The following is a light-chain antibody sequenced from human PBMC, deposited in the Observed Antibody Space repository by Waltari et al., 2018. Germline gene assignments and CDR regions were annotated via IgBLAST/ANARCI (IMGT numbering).Light chain of an antibody. CDR3: SSYTSSSTLWV. Sequence: QSALTQPASVSGSPGQSITISCPGTSSDVGGSNYVPWYQQHPGKAPKLMIYDVSNRPSGVSNRFSGSKSGNTASLTISGLQAEDEADYYCSSYTSSSTLWVFGGGTKLTVL. CDR2: DVS. CDR1: SSDVGGSNY. V-gene: IGLV2-14*03. J-gene: IGLJ3*02.